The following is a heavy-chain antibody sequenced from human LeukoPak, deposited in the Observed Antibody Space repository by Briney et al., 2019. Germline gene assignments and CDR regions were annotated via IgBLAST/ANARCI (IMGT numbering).Heavy chain of an antibody. CDR3: VRAGGYDNWFDS. Sequence: GRSLRLSCTASGFTFGDYGVNWVRQAPGKGLEWVGFIRRKAHDDTPQYAASVQGRFTISRDDSKSAAYLQMNSLKTEGTGVYYCVRAGGYDNWFDSWGQGTLVTVSS. V-gene: IGHV3-49*04. J-gene: IGHJ5*01. CDR2: IRRKAHDDTP. D-gene: IGHD5-12*01. CDR1: GFTFGDYG.